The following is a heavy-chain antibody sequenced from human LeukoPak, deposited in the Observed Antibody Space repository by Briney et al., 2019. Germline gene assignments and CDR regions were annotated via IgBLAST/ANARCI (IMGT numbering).Heavy chain of an antibody. D-gene: IGHD3-10*01. Sequence: ASVKVSCKASGYTFTSYGISWVRQAPGHGLEWIGWISAYNGNTNYAQKLQGRVTMNTDTSTSTAYMELRSLRSDDTAVYYCAREPNFQAPVWFGESTDDYWGQGTLVTVSS. J-gene: IGHJ4*02. CDR1: GYTFTSYG. CDR2: ISAYNGNT. CDR3: AREPNFQAPVWFGESTDDY. V-gene: IGHV1-18*01.